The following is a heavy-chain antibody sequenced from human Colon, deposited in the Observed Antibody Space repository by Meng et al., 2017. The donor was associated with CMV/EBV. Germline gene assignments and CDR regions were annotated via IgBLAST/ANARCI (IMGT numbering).Heavy chain of an antibody. Sequence: GGSLRLSCAASGFTFSSYGMHWVRQAPGKGLEWVAFIRYDGSNKYYADSVKGRFTNSRDNSKNTLYLQMNSLRAEDTAVYYCAKDSQQQLVLTLYYYYGMDVWGQGTTVTVSS. D-gene: IGHD6-13*01. CDR1: GFTFSSYG. CDR3: AKDSQQQLVLTLYYYYGMDV. CDR2: IRYDGSNK. J-gene: IGHJ6*02. V-gene: IGHV3-30*02.